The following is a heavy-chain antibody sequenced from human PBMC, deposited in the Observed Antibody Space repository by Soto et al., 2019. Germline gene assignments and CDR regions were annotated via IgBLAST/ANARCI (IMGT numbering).Heavy chain of an antibody. CDR1: GVTFSSYS. Sequence: GGSLRLSCASSGVTFSSYSMSLVRQATGKGLEWVSYISSSSSTIYYADSVKGRFTISRDNAKNSLYLQMNSLRDEDTAVYYCARDPDYYDSSGYYPEYFQHWGQGTLVTVSS. J-gene: IGHJ1*01. D-gene: IGHD3-22*01. CDR3: ARDPDYYDSSGYYPEYFQH. CDR2: ISSSSSTI. V-gene: IGHV3-48*02.